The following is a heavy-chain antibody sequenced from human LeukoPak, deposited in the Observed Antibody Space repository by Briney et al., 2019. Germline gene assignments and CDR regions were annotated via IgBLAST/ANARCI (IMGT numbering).Heavy chain of an antibody. D-gene: IGHD3-10*01. V-gene: IGHV3-11*01. CDR3: ARDGYGSGRYVHWFDP. J-gene: IGHJ5*02. Sequence: PGGSLTLSCTASGFTLVDYYMRWIRQAPGKGLEWVSYISSSGSSIYYADPVKGRFTISRDNAKSSLYLQMNSLRAEDAAVYYCARDGYGSGRYVHWFDPWGQGTLVTVSS. CDR1: GFTLVDYY. CDR2: ISSSGSSI.